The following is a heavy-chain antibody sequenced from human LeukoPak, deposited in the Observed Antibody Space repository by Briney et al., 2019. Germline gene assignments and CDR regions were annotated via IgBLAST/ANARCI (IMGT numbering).Heavy chain of an antibody. J-gene: IGHJ4*02. CDR2: TYYSAST. D-gene: IGHD3-9*01. V-gene: IGHV4-59*01. CDR1: GGSISSYY. Sequence: PSETLSLTCTVTGGSISSYYWTWIRKPPGKRLHHIGYTYYSASTNYNPSLKTRATISVDTSKDQFSLKLSSVTAPPTAAYYCATPASSSIPYFDCFPDYWGQGPLVTVSS. CDR3: ATPASSSIPYFDCFPDY.